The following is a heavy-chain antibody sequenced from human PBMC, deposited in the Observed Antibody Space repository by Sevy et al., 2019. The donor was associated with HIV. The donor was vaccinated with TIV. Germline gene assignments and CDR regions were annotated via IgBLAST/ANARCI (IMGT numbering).Heavy chain of an antibody. CDR3: ARERGYTYLLIDN. D-gene: IGHD5-18*01. CDR1: GGSISSGDYY. CDR2: IDHSASK. Sequence: SETLSLTCTISGGSISSGDYYWNWIRQPPGKGLEWIGYIDHSASKFYNPSLQSRTFISEDRSKNQFYLTLTSVTDADTAVYYSARERGYTYLLIDNWGQGTLVTVSS. V-gene: IGHV4-30-4*08. J-gene: IGHJ4*02.